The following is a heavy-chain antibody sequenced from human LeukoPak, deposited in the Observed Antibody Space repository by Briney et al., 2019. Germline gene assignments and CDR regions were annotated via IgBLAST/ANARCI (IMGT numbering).Heavy chain of an antibody. V-gene: IGHV3-30*04. CDR1: GFTFSSYA. CDR3: DCSTPTCYAAGDY. Sequence: PGGSLRLSCAASGFTFSSYAMHWVRQAPGKGLEWVAVISYDGSNKYYADSVKGRFTISRGNSKNTLYLQMNSLRAEDTAVYYCDCSTPTCYAAGDYWGQGTLVTISS. J-gene: IGHJ4*02. CDR2: ISYDGSNK. D-gene: IGHD2-2*01.